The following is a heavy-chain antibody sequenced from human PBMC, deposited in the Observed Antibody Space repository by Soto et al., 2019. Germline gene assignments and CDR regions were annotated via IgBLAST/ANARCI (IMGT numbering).Heavy chain of an antibody. Sequence: SETLSLTCTFSVFSITDYYCSLILQPPVNALEWIGYVYHSVSIHYNPSLKTRVTISVDTSENQFSLRLSSVTAADTAVYYCARDFEGFGAYWYLDLWGSGHMVNVSS. D-gene: IGHD3-16*01. V-gene: IGHV4-59*01. CDR3: ARDFEGFGAYWYLDL. CDR2: VYHSVSI. CDR1: VFSITDYY. J-gene: IGHJ2*01.